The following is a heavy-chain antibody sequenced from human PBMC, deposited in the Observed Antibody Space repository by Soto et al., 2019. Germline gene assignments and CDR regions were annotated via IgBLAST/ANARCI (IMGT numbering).Heavy chain of an antibody. D-gene: IGHD2-2*01. J-gene: IGHJ3*02. V-gene: IGHV3-74*01. CDR1: GFTFSSYW. Sequence: GGSLRLSCAASGFTFSSYWMHWVRQAPGKGLVWVSRINSDGSSTSYADSVKGRFTISRDNAKNTLYLQMNSLRAEDTAVYYCARKDSGVVVVPAAILNAFDIWGQGTMVTVSS. CDR3: ARKDSGVVVVPAAILNAFDI. CDR2: INSDGSST.